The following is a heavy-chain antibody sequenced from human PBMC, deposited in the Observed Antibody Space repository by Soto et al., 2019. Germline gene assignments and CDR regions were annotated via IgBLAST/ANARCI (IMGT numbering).Heavy chain of an antibody. V-gene: IGHV1-69*13. J-gene: IGHJ4*02. CDR2: IIPIFGTA. CDR3: ARGGGYSYGQGLDY. D-gene: IGHD5-18*01. CDR1: GGTFSSYA. Sequence: SVKVSCKASGGTFSSYAISWVRQALGQGLEWMGGIIPIFGTANYAQKFQGRVTITADESTSTAYMELSSLRSEDTAVYYCARGGGYSYGQGLDYWGQGTLVTVSS.